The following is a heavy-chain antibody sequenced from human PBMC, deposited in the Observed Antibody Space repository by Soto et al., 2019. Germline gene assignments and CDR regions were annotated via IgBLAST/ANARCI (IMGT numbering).Heavy chain of an antibody. J-gene: IGHJ4*02. CDR3: ARDRLRLGELSLLGYLDY. CDR2: ISYDGSNK. D-gene: IGHD3-16*02. V-gene: IGHV3-30*04. Sequence: QVQLEESGGGVVQPGRSLRLSCAASGFTFSRHTMHWVRQAPGKGLEWVASISYDGSNKYYADSVKGRFTISRDNSKNTLSVQMDSLRAEDTAVYYCARDRLRLGELSLLGYLDYWGQGTLVTFSS. CDR1: GFTFSRHT.